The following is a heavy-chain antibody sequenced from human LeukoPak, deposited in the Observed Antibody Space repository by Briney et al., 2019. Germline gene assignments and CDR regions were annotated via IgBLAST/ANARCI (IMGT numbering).Heavy chain of an antibody. Sequence: SQTLSLTCTVSGGSISSGGYYWSWIRQHPGKGLEWIGYIYYSGSTYYNPSLKSRVTISVDTSKNQFSLKLSSVTAADTAVYYCARSRANYYDFWGGYQPYDAFDIWGQGTMVTVSS. D-gene: IGHD3-3*01. J-gene: IGHJ3*02. CDR1: GGSISSGGYY. CDR2: IYYSGST. CDR3: ARSRANYYDFWGGYQPYDAFDI. V-gene: IGHV4-31*03.